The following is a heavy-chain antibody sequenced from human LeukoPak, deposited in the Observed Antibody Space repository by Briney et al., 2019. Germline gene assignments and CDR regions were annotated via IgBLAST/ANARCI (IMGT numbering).Heavy chain of an antibody. D-gene: IGHD3-10*01. CDR1: GGSISSSSYY. CDR3: ARAPILGFGELYAFDI. V-gene: IGHV4-39*07. J-gene: IGHJ3*02. CDR2: IYYSGST. Sequence: SETLSLTCTVSGGSISSSSYYWGWIRQPPGKGLEWIGSIYYSGSTYYNPSLKSRVTISVDTSKNQFSLKLSSVTAADTAVYYCARAPILGFGELYAFDIWGQGTMVTVSS.